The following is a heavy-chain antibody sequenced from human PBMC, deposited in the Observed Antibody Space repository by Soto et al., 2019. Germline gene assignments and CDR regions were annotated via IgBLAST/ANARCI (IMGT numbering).Heavy chain of an antibody. CDR1: GGSISSYY. J-gene: IGHJ5*02. D-gene: IGHD3-3*01. CDR3: ARHVYYDFWSGYYQP. V-gene: IGHV4-59*08. Sequence: SETLSLTCTVSGGSISSYYWSWIRQPPGKGLEWIGYIYYSGSTNYNPSLKSRVTISVDTSKNQFSLKLSSVTAADTAVYYCARHVYYDFWSGYYQPWGQGTLVTVSS. CDR2: IYYSGST.